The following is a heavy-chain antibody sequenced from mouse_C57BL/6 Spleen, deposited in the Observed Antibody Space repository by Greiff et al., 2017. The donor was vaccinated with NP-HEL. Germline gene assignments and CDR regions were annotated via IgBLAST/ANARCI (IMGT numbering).Heavy chain of an antibody. CDR2: ISSGSSTI. CDR3: ARFYDGLGYFDV. CDR1: GFTFSDYG. Sequence: EVQLQESGGGLVKPGGSLKLSCAASGFTFSDYGMHWVRQAPEKGLEWVAYISSGSSTIYYADTVKGRFTISRDNAKNTLFLQMTSLRSEDTAMYYCARFYDGLGYFDVWGTGTTVTVSS. J-gene: IGHJ1*03. D-gene: IGHD2-3*01. V-gene: IGHV5-17*01.